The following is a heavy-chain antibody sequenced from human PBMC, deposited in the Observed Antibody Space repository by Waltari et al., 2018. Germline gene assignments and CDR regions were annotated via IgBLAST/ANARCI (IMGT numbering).Heavy chain of an antibody. D-gene: IGHD6-13*01. V-gene: IGHV4-38-2*01. CDR1: GYSIDRGYF. J-gene: IGHJ4*02. CDR2: IFHAGFT. CDR3: ARAPGVAAAAYFVY. Sequence: QVQLQESGPGLVKPSETLSLTCDVSGYSIDRGYFWGWVRQPPGKGLEWIGTIFHAGFTYYTPSLRGRVSMSVDTSKNQSSLNLSSVTAAGTAVYYCARAPGVAAAAYFVYWGQGILVTVSS.